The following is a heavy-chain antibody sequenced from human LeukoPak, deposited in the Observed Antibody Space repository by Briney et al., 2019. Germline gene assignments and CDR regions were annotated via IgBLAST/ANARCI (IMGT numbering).Heavy chain of an antibody. V-gene: IGHV3-33*01. J-gene: IGHJ4*02. CDR1: GFTFSSYG. CDR2: IWYDGSNK. Sequence: PGGSLRLSCAASGFTFSSYGMRWVRQAPGKGLEWVAVIWYDGSNKYYADSVKGRFTISRDNSKNTLYLQMNSLRAEDTAVYYCARVSFGRRGIDYWGQGTLVTVSS. D-gene: IGHD3-10*01. CDR3: ARVSFGRRGIDY.